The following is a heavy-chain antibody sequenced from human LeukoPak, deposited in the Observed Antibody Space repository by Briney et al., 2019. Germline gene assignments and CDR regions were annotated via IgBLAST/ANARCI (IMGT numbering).Heavy chain of an antibody. CDR1: GGSFSGYY. Sequence: ASETLSLTCAVSGGSFSGYYWTWIRQPPGKGLEWIGEINHSGSANYNPSLKSRVTISLDTSKNQFSLKLSSVTAADTAVYYCARAYSSSWYGGVFDYWGQGTLVTVSS. D-gene: IGHD6-13*01. CDR3: ARAYSSSWYGGVFDY. V-gene: IGHV4-34*01. J-gene: IGHJ4*02. CDR2: INHSGSA.